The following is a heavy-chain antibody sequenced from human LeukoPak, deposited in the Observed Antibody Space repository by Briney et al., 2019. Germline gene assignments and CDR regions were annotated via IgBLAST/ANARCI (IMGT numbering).Heavy chain of an antibody. CDR2: INSSGGTT. J-gene: IGHJ4*02. D-gene: IGHD3-10*01. V-gene: IGHV1-46*01. Sequence: EATVTVSCTASGYTFISYYLHWVRQAPGQGLEWMGKINSSGGTTNYAQKFQGRVTMTEDTSTSTVYMELSSLRSEDTAVYYCAREGMVRGTIIKSLHYWGQGPLVTVSS. CDR1: GYTFISYY. CDR3: AREGMVRGTIIKSLHY.